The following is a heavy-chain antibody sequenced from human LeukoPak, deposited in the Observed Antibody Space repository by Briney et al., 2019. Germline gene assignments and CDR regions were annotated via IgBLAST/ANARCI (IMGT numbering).Heavy chain of an antibody. CDR2: INHSGST. CDR1: GGSFSGYY. D-gene: IGHD2-8*01. Sequence: SETLSLTCAVYGGSFSGYYWSWIRQPPGKGLEWIGEINHSGSTNYNPSLKSRVTISVDTSKNQFSLKLSSVTAADTAVYYCARDSDIVLMVYASLFDYWGQGTLVTVSS. V-gene: IGHV4-34*01. J-gene: IGHJ4*02. CDR3: ARDSDIVLMVYASLFDY.